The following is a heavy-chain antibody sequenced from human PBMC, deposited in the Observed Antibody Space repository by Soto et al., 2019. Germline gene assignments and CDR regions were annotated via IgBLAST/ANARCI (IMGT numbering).Heavy chain of an antibody. V-gene: IGHV1-18*04. CDR1: GCTFTSYG. Sequence: ASVKVSCKASGCTFTSYGFNWVRQAPGQGLEWMGWISAYNDNTNYAQKLQGRVTMTIDTSTSTGYMELRSLRSDDTAVYYCARGQLQSDFDYWGQGTLVTVSS. J-gene: IGHJ4*02. CDR3: ARGQLQSDFDY. CDR2: ISAYNDNT. D-gene: IGHD1-1*01.